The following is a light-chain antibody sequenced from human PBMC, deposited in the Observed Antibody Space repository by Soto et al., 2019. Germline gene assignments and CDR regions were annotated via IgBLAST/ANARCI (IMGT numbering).Light chain of an antibody. V-gene: IGKV1-5*03. CDR3: QQFQT. J-gene: IGKJ1*01. CDR2: KAS. Sequence: DIQMTQSPSTLPPSLGDRSTFTCRASQSIGSWLAWYQQKPGKAPKLLIYKASSLESGVPSRFSGSGSGTEFTLTISSLQPDDFATYYCQQFQTFGQGTKVDIK. CDR1: QSIGSW.